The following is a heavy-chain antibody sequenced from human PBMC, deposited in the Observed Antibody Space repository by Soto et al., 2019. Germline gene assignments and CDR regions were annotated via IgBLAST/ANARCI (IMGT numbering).Heavy chain of an antibody. D-gene: IGHD3-9*01. Sequence: PGESLKISCKGSGYSFTSYWINWVRQMPGKGLEWMGTIDPSDSYIKYSPSFQGHVTISADKSISTAYQQWSSLKASDTAMYYCARLDYDILTGYYADDAFDIWGQGTMVTVSS. CDR2: IDPSDSYI. CDR1: GYSFTSYW. J-gene: IGHJ3*02. CDR3: ARLDYDILTGYYADDAFDI. V-gene: IGHV5-10-1*01.